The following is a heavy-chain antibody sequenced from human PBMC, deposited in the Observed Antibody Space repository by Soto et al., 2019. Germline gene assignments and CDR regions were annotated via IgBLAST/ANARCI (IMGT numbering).Heavy chain of an antibody. V-gene: IGHV1-24*01. Sequence: ASVKVSCKVSGYTLTELSMHWVRQAPGKGLEWMGGFDPEDGETIYAQKFQGRVTMTEDTSTDTAYMELSSLRSEDTAVYYCATAAYSSGRYTYWGQGTLVTVSS. CDR2: FDPEDGET. D-gene: IGHD6-19*01. CDR3: ATAAYSSGRYTY. CDR1: GYTLTELS. J-gene: IGHJ4*02.